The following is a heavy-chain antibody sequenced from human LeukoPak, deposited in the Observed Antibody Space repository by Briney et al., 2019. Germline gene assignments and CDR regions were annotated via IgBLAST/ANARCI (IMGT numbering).Heavy chain of an antibody. Sequence: PSETLSLTCTVSGGSVSSNYWSWIRQPAGKAPEWIGRIYSSGIINYNPSLKSRVTMSLDNSKNQLSLKLSYVTAADTAVYYCARDTGKSGYPDYWGQGTLVTVSS. CDR2: IYSSGII. CDR3: ARDTGKSGYPDY. D-gene: IGHD3-3*01. V-gene: IGHV4-4*07. CDR1: GGSVSSNY. J-gene: IGHJ4*02.